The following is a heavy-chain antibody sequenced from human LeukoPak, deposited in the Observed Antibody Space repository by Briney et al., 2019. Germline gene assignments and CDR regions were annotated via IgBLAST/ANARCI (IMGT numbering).Heavy chain of an antibody. D-gene: IGHD2-2*03. Sequence: SETLSLTCTVSGYSISSGYYWGWIRQPPGKELEWIGNIYFGGNTYYNPSLKSRLTISVDTSKNQFSLKLSSVTAADTAVYYCARLLRVGYCSTTSCNWFDPWGQGTLVIVSS. CDR1: GYSISSGYY. J-gene: IGHJ5*02. CDR2: IYFGGNT. V-gene: IGHV4-38-2*02. CDR3: ARLLRVGYCSTTSCNWFDP.